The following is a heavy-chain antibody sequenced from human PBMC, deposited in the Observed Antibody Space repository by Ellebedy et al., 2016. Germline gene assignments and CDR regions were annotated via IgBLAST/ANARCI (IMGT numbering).Heavy chain of an antibody. Sequence: SETLSLXXTVSGGSINSGAYCWTWIRQPAGKGLEWIGRIYTSGSPIYNPSLKSRVTMSIDTSKNHFSLDLTSVTAADTAVYYCATLTIPGGSDFWGPGTLVTVSS. D-gene: IGHD3-3*01. CDR3: ATLTIPGGSDF. CDR1: GGSINSGAYC. V-gene: IGHV4-61*02. CDR2: IYTSGSP. J-gene: IGHJ4*02.